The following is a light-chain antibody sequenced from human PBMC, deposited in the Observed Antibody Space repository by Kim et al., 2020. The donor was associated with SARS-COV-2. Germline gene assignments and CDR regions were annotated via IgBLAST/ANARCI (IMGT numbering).Light chain of an antibody. CDR1: QSISNQ. J-gene: IGKJ4*01. CDR2: GAS. V-gene: IGKV3-15*01. Sequence: SPGERVTLSCRASQSISNQLAWYQQKPGQAPRLLIYGASTRATGIPARFSGSGSGTEFTLDISSLQSEDFAVYYCQQYYNWPPVTFGGGTKVDIK. CDR3: QQYYNWPPVT.